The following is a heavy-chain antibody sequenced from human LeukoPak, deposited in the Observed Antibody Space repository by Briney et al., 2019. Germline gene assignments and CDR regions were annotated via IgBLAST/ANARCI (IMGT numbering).Heavy chain of an antibody. J-gene: IGHJ4*02. V-gene: IGHV3-33*08. CDR3: ARDNWSCSTISCHRLDS. D-gene: IGHD2-2*01. CDR2: IWNNGSKK. CDR1: GFTFSNYW. Sequence: GGSLRLSCAASGFTFSNYWMHWVRQAPGKGLEWVAFIWNNGSKKYYADSVKGRFTISRDNSENTLSLQMNSLRAEDTAVYYCARDNWSCSTISCHRLDSWGQGTLVTVSS.